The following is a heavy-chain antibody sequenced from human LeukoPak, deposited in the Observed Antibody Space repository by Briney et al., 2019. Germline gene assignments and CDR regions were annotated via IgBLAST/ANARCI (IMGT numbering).Heavy chain of an antibody. Sequence: NPSETLSLTCTVSGGSISSYYWSWIRQPAGKGLEWIGRIYTSGSTNYNPSLKSRVTISVDKSKNQFSLKLSSVTAADTAVYYCARVVAVAGTSYYYYYMDVWGKGTTVTVSS. V-gene: IGHV4-4*07. CDR3: ARVVAVAGTSYYYYYMDV. D-gene: IGHD6-19*01. CDR2: IYTSGST. CDR1: GGSISSYY. J-gene: IGHJ6*03.